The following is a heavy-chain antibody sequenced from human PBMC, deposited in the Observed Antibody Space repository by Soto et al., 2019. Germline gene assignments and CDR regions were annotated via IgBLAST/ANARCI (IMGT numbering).Heavy chain of an antibody. V-gene: IGHV3-23*01. CDR1: GFTFSSYA. Sequence: PVGSLRLSCAASGFTFSSYAMSWVRQAPGKGLEWVSAISGSGGSTYYADSVKGRFTISRDNAKNTLYLQMNSLRAEDTAVYYCAKVENTIIVGQFDYWGQGTLVTVS. CDR2: ISGSGGST. J-gene: IGHJ4*02. D-gene: IGHD3-22*01. CDR3: AKVENTIIVGQFDY.